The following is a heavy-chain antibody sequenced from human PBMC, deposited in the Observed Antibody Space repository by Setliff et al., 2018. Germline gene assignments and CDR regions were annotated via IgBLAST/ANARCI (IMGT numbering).Heavy chain of an antibody. Sequence: GGSLRLSCAASGFTFSPYIIHWVRQAPGKGLEWVALISNDDTKKYFADSVKGRFTISRDSSRNTLYLQMSSLRPEDTALYYCAREKGDPNYNFWSGYYLYYYYGMDVWGQGTTVTVSS. CDR2: ISNDDTKK. V-gene: IGHV3-30*03. CDR1: GFTFSPYI. CDR3: AREKGDPNYNFWSGYYLYYYYGMDV. D-gene: IGHD3-3*01. J-gene: IGHJ6*02.